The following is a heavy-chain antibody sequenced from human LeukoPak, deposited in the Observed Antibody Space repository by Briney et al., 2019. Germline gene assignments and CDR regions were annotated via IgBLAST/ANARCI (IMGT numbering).Heavy chain of an antibody. J-gene: IGHJ4*02. CDR3: AKDMKRAPYGGNDY. D-gene: IGHD4-23*01. CDR2: ISGSGGST. CDR1: GFTFSGYA. V-gene: IGHV3-23*01. Sequence: PGGSLRLSCAASGFTFSGYAMSWVRQAPGKGLEWVSAISGSGGSTYYADSVKGRFTISRDNSKNTLYLQMNSLRAEDTAVYYCAKDMKRAPYGGNDYWGQGTLVTVSS.